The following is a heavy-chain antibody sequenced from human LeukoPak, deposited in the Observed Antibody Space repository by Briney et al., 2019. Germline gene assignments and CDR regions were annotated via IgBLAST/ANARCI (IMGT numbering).Heavy chain of an antibody. CDR2: ISYDGSNK. Sequence: GGSLRLSRAASGFTFRSYGLHRVRQAPGQGLEWVAVISYDGSNKYYADSVKGRFTISRDNSKNTLYLQMNSLRAEDTAVYYCAKAPYYDFWSGYFSPDYYYGMDVWGQGTTVTVSS. V-gene: IGHV3-30*18. CDR3: AKAPYYDFWSGYFSPDYYYGMDV. CDR1: GFTFRSYG. D-gene: IGHD3-3*01. J-gene: IGHJ6*02.